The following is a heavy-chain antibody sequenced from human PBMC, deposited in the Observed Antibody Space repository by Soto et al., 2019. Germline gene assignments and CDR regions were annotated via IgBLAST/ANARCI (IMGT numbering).Heavy chain of an antibody. CDR3: ATIGPVPAARVGAFDI. CDR1: GYTLTELS. J-gene: IGHJ3*02. CDR2: FDPEDGET. D-gene: IGHD2-2*01. Sequence: ASVKVSCKVSGYTLTELSMHWVRQAPGKGLEWMGGFDPEDGETIYAQKFQGRVTMTEDTSTDTAYMELSSLRSEDTAVYYCATIGPVPAARVGAFDIWGQGTMVTVSS. V-gene: IGHV1-24*01.